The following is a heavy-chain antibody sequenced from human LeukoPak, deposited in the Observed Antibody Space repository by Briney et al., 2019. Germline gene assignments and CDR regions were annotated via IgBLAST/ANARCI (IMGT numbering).Heavy chain of an antibody. CDR2: ISGSGGST. CDR3: AKDLERQWLVWGPLDY. D-gene: IGHD6-19*01. Sequence: PGGSLRLSCAASGFTFSSYDMSWVRQAPGKGLEWVSAISGSGGSTDYADSVKGRFTISRDNSKNTLYLQMNSLRAEDTAVYYCAKDLERQWLVWGPLDYWGQGTLVTVSS. CDR1: GFTFSSYD. J-gene: IGHJ4*02. V-gene: IGHV3-23*01.